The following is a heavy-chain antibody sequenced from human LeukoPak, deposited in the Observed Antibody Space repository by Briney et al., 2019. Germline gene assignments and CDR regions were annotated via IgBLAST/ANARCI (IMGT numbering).Heavy chain of an antibody. D-gene: IGHD5-12*01. J-gene: IGHJ5*02. Sequence: PGGSLRLSCVASGFTFSDYYMSWIRQSPEKGLERVSYIDPSGDTIYYADSVKGRFTISRDNAKNSLYLRMNALRAEDTAVYYCARRYSGYDYLNWFDPWGQGTLVTVSS. CDR3: ARRYSGYDYLNWFDP. V-gene: IGHV3-11*04. CDR1: GFTFSDYY. CDR2: IDPSGDTI.